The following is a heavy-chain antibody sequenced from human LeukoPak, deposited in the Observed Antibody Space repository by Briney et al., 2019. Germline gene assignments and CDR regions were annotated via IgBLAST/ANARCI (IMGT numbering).Heavy chain of an antibody. J-gene: IGHJ4*02. CDR1: GFTFSSYS. CDR2: ISSSSSYI. V-gene: IGHV3-21*01. CDR3: ARSPYGDYSFDY. Sequence: KPGGSLRLSCAASGFTFSSYSMNWVRQAPGKGLEWVLSISSSSSYIYYADSVKGRFTISRDNAKNTLYLQMNSLRAEDTAVYYCARSPYGDYSFDYRGQGTLVTVSS. D-gene: IGHD4-17*01.